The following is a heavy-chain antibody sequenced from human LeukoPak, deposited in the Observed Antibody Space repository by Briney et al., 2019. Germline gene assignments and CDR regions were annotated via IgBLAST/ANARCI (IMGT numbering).Heavy chain of an antibody. CDR1: GFTVSDNY. CDR2: IYSDGRT. Sequence: SGGSLRLSCAASGFTVSDNYMSWVRQAPGKGLEWVSVIYSDGRTHYADSVKGRFTVSRDNSKNTLYLQMDSLRAEDTAVYYCAILPGYWGQGTLVTVSS. V-gene: IGHV3-53*01. J-gene: IGHJ4*02. CDR3: AILPGY.